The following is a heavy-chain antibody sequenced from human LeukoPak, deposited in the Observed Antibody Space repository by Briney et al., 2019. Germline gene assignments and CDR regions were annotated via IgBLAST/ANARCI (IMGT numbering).Heavy chain of an antibody. CDR3: AGAATRLYGMDV. V-gene: IGHV3-53*01. CDR2: IYSGGST. Sequence: GGSLRLSCAASGFTVSSNYMSWVRQAPGKGLEWVSVIYSGGSTYYADSVKGRFTISRDNSKNTLYLQMNSLRAEDTAVYYCAGAATRLYGMDVWGQGTTVTVSS. D-gene: IGHD2-15*01. CDR1: GFTVSSNY. J-gene: IGHJ6*02.